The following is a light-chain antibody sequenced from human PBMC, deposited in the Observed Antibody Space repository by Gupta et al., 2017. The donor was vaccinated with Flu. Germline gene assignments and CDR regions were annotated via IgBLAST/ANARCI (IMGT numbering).Light chain of an antibody. CDR1: QSVSTF. J-gene: IGKJ4*01. Sequence: EILLTQSPASLSLSPGQRATLSCRASQSVSTFLAWYQQRPGQAPRLLIYRAYNRATGIPPRFSGSGSGTDFTLTISSLEPEDSAVYYCQQRSEGPPFLTFGGGTKVELK. CDR2: RAY. V-gene: IGKV3-11*01. CDR3: QQRSEGPPFLT.